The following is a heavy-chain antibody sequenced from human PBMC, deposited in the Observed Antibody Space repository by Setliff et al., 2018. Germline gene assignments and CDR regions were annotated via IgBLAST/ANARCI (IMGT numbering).Heavy chain of an antibody. V-gene: IGHV5-51*01. D-gene: IGHD3-22*01. CDR2: IDPSDSYT. CDR3: ARRRRFDSGGPRSPWYFDL. Sequence: GESLKISCQATGYTFTNYLIAWVRQVPGKGLEWMGIIDPSDSYTNYSPSFEGQVTFSVDKSLTTAYLQWSSLKATDTAFYYCARRRRFDSGGPRSPWYFDLWGRGTLVTVSS. CDR1: GYTFTNYL. J-gene: IGHJ2*01.